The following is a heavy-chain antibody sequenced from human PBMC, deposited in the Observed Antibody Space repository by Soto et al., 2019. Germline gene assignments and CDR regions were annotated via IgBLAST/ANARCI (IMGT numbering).Heavy chain of an antibody. CDR1: GGSISSGGYY. D-gene: IGHD3-22*01. CDR2: IYYSGST. Sequence: ASETLSLTCTVSGGSISSGGYYWSWIRQHPGKGLEWIGYIYYSGSTYYNPSLKSRVTISVDTSKNQFSLKLSSVTAADTAVYYCARGGVVINYYGMDVWGQGTTVTVSS. V-gene: IGHV4-31*03. J-gene: IGHJ6*02. CDR3: ARGGVVINYYGMDV.